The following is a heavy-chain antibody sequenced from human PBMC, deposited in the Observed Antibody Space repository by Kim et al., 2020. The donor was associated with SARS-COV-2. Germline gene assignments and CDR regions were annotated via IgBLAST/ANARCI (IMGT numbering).Heavy chain of an antibody. CDR3: ARAFVTIFGVVTLTRGWFDP. D-gene: IGHD3-3*01. J-gene: IGHJ5*02. CDR2: ISSSGSTI. Sequence: GGSLRLSCAASGFTFSSYEMNWVRQAPGKGLEWVSYISSSGSTIYYADSVKGRFTISRDNAKNSLYLQMNSLRAEDTAVYYCARAFVTIFGVVTLTRGWFDPWGQRTLVTASS. V-gene: IGHV3-48*03. CDR1: GFTFSSYE.